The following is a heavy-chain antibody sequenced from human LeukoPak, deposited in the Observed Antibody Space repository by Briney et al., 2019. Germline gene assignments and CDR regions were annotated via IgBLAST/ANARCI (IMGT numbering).Heavy chain of an antibody. CDR1: GFTFSTFP. V-gene: IGHV3-30*04. J-gene: IGHJ6*03. Sequence: GGSLRLSCEASGFTFSTFPMHWVRQTPDKGLEWVAVISDDGRDVYYADSVKGRFTISRDNSKNTLYLQMHSVSPEDTAVVYCARVGRVSIYPSYMDIWRKGRTVTVSS. D-gene: IGHD6-6*01. CDR3: ARVGRVSIYPSYMDI. CDR2: ISDDGRDV.